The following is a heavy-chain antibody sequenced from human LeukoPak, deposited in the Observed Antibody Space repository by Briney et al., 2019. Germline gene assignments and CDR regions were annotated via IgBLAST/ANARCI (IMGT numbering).Heavy chain of an antibody. CDR1: GFTFSSNY. CDR2: IYTGVST. J-gene: IGHJ4*02. D-gene: IGHD1-26*01. Sequence: GGSLRLSCAASGFTFSSNYMRWVRQAPGKGMEWVSVIYTGVSTYYADSVKGRFTISRDNSKNTLYLQMNSLRAEDTAVYYCARDLGIFGSYPIGYWGQGTLVTVSS. V-gene: IGHV3-53*01. CDR3: ARDLGIFGSYPIGY.